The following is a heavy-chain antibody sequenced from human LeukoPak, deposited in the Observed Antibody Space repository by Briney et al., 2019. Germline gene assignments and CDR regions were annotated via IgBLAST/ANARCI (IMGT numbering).Heavy chain of an antibody. V-gene: IGHV3-21*01. D-gene: IGHD2-21*02. CDR1: GFTFSSYS. Sequence: GGSPRLSCAASGFTFSSYSMNWVRQAPGKGLEWVSSISSSSSYIYYADSVKGRFTISRDNAKNSLYLQMNSLRAEDTAVYYCARAPTYCGGDCYDDAFDIWGQGTMVTVSS. CDR2: ISSSSSYI. J-gene: IGHJ3*02. CDR3: ARAPTYCGGDCYDDAFDI.